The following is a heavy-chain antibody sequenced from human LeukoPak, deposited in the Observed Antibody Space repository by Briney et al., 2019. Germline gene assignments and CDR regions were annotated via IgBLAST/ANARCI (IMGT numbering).Heavy chain of an antibody. J-gene: IGHJ4*02. V-gene: IGHV3-30*18. Sequence: GRSLRLSCVASGFTFNTYGIHWVRQAPGKGLEWVAGISSDGNNKDYSDSVKGRFTISRDNSKNTLYLQMNSLRAEDTAVYYRAKAAYCTSTSCHFSGYAQRPLDSWGQGTLVTVSS. D-gene: IGHD2-2*01. CDR3: AKAAYCTSTSCHFSGYAQRPLDS. CDR1: GFTFNTYG. CDR2: ISSDGNNK.